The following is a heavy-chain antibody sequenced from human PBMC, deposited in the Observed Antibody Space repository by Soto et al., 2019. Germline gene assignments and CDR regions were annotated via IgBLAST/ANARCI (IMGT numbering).Heavy chain of an antibody. J-gene: IGHJ5*02. CDR1: GGSIRSSSYY. CDR3: ARPPERGSDGSCWVT. CDR2: IYYSGNT. V-gene: IGHV4-39*01. Sequence: QLHLQESGPGLVKPSETLSLTCTVSGGSIRSSSYYWGWIRQPPGKGLEWIGSIYYSGNTYYNPSLKSRVTISVDTSKNQFSLRLNSVTAADTAVYYCARPPERGSDGSCWVTWGQGTLVTVSS. D-gene: IGHD2-15*01.